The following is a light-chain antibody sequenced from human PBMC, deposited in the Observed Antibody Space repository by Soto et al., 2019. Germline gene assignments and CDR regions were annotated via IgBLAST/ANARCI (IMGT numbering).Light chain of an antibody. Sequence: EIVLTQSPGTLSLSPGERATLSCRASQSISSSYLAWYQQKPGQAPRLLIYGASSRATGIPDRFSGSGSGKDFPLTISRLEPEDFAVYYCQQYGGSPPYTFGQGTKLEIK. CDR2: GAS. V-gene: IGKV3-20*01. CDR1: QSISSSY. CDR3: QQYGGSPPYT. J-gene: IGKJ2*01.